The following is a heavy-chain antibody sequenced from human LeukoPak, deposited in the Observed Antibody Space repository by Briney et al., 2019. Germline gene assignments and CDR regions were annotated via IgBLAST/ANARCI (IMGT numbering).Heavy chain of an antibody. Sequence: PSETLSLTCTGSGDSIDSYYWSWIRQPPGKGLEGIGYIYYRGTTSYNPFLKSRATISVDTSKNQFSLKLNSVTAADTAVYYCARLPRYGGYDHFDYWGQGILVIVSS. J-gene: IGHJ4*02. CDR2: IYYRGTT. D-gene: IGHD5-12*01. V-gene: IGHV4-59*12. CDR3: ARLPRYGGYDHFDY. CDR1: GDSIDSYY.